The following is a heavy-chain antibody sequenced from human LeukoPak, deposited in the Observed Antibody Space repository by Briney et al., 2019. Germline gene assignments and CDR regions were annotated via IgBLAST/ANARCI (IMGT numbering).Heavy chain of an antibody. CDR1: GYTLTELS. D-gene: IGHD3-22*01. CDR2: FDPEDGET. V-gene: IGHV1-24*01. J-gene: IGHJ3*02. Sequence: RWASVKVSCKVSGYTLTELSMHWVRQAPGKGLEWMGGFDPEDGETIYAQKFQGRVTMTEDTSTDTAYMELSSLRSEDTAVYYCASNMIVVGPYDAFDIWGQGTMVTVSS. CDR3: ASNMIVVGPYDAFDI.